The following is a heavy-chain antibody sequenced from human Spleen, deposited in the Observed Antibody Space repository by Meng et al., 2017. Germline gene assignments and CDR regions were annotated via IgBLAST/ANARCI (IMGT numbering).Heavy chain of an antibody. Sequence: QVQLQQWGAGLLKPSETLSLTCAVFGESFRGYYWTWIRQPPGKGLEWIGEIYHSGSTNYNPSLKSRVTISLDRSKTQFSLTVNSVTAADTAVYYCARGSFTSGWGIWGQGTLVTVSS. CDR2: IYHSGST. CDR1: GESFRGYY. J-gene: IGHJ4*02. CDR3: ARGSFTSGWGI. D-gene: IGHD6-19*01. V-gene: IGHV4-34*01.